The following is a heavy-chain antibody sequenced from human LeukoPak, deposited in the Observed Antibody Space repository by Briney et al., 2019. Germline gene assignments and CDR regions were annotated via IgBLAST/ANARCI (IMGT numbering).Heavy chain of an antibody. CDR3: TRDVREAYDI. CDR1: GFTFSVYN. J-gene: IGHJ3*02. V-gene: IGHV3-7*01. Sequence: GGSLRLSCAASGFTFSVYNMNWVRQAPGKGPERVANINQDGSEKLYVDSVKGRFTISRDNAKNSLYLQMNSLRVEDTAVYYCTRDVREAYDIWGHGTMVTVSS. D-gene: IGHD3-16*01. CDR2: INQDGSEK.